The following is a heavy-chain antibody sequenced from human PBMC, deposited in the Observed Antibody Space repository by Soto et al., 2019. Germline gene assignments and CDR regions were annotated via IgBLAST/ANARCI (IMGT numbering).Heavy chain of an antibody. CDR1: GYTFTGFY. V-gene: IGHV1-2*04. CDR2: INPNSGGT. D-gene: IGHD3-10*01. J-gene: IGHJ4*02. CDR3: ARSLTYGEDFDY. Sequence: QVQLVQSGAEVKKPGASVKVSCRASGYTFTGFYMHWVRQAPGEGVEWMGWINPNSGGTNYAQKFQGWVTMTRDTSISTAYMELSRLRSDDTAVYYCARSLTYGEDFDYWGQVTLVTVSS.